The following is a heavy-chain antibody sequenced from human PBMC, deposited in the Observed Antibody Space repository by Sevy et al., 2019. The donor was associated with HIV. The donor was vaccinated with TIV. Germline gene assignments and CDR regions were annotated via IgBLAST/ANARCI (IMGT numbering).Heavy chain of an antibody. Sequence: ASVKVSCKVSGYSVSDLSTHWVRQAPGKGLEWMGGYDPEDGETIYAQKFQGRVTMTEDTSTDTAYMELSSLRSEDTAVYYCATSPDYYDSSRDAFDIWGQGTMVTVSS. D-gene: IGHD3-22*01. CDR1: GYSVSDLS. CDR3: ATSPDYYDSSRDAFDI. CDR2: YDPEDGET. J-gene: IGHJ3*02. V-gene: IGHV1-24*01.